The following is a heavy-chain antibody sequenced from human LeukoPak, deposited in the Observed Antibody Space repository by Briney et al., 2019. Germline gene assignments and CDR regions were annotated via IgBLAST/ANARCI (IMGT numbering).Heavy chain of an antibody. CDR1: GGSITSGGHD. D-gene: IGHD2-15*01. J-gene: IGHJ5*02. CDR3: ARDLSRLGGSFT. V-gene: IGHV4-31*02. CDR2: IYYGGST. Sequence: SETLSPARSVSGGSITSGGHDWSWIRQHPGKGLEWIGYIYYGGSTYSHPFLKSRVTMSVDTSRNQVFLRLTSVTPADTAVYYCARDLSRLGGSFTWGQGTLVTVSS.